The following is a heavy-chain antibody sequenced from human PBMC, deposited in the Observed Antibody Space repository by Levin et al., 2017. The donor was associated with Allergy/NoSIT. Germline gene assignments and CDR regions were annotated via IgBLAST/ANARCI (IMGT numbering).Heavy chain of an antibody. CDR2: IKNKGDGGTT. V-gene: IGHV3-15*01. CDR3: TTDPRH. CDR1: GFTFNDAW. J-gene: IGHJ4*02. Sequence: RSGGSLRLSCAASGFTFNDAWMSWVRQAPGKGLEWLGRIKNKGDGGTTDFAAPVKGRFTISRDDSKRMLYLQMNSLKTEDTAVYYCTTDPRHWGQGTLVTVSS.